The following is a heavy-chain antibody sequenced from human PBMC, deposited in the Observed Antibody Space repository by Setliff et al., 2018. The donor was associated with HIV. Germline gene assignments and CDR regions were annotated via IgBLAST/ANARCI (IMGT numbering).Heavy chain of an antibody. CDR3: AAEINTDNNCCWFDP. J-gene: IGHJ5*02. D-gene: IGHD1-20*01. V-gene: IGHV1-58*02. CDR2: ISIGSGLT. Sequence: WASVKVSCKTSGFTFSRSTIQWVRQARGQPLEWVGWISIGSGLTKYEQKFHGRVTFTRDMSTSTAYMEVSSLRSDDTAVYYCAAEINTDNNCCWFDPWGQGTLVTVSS. CDR1: GFTFSRST.